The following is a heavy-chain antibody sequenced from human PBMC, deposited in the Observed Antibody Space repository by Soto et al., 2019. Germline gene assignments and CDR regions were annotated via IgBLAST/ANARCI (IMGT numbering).Heavy chain of an antibody. Sequence: QVQLVQSGAEVKKPGSSVKVSCKASGGTFSSYAISWVRQAPGQGLEWMGGIIPIFGTANYAGKLQGRVTITEDKYTSPAHMEESSLRYEDTAVYYRARDLRYNCKYVRYNWFDPWGQGTLVTVSS. CDR1: GGTFSSYA. CDR3: ARDLRYNCKYVRYNWFDP. J-gene: IGHJ5*02. D-gene: IGHD1-7*01. CDR2: IIPIFGTA. V-gene: IGHV1-69*06.